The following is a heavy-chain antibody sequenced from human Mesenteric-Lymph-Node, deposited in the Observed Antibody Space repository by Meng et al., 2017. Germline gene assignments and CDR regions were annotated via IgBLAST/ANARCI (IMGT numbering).Heavy chain of an antibody. CDR2: IYWDDDK. CDR3: AHRPSGWYYFDY. D-gene: IGHD6-19*01. V-gene: IGHV2-5*02. J-gene: IGHJ4*02. CDR1: GFSLSTSGVG. Sequence: QLTLNDPGLPLVKPNPTLTLTCPFSGFSLSTSGVGVGWIRQPPGKALEWLALIYWDDDKRYSPSLKSRLTITKDTSKNQVVLTMTNMDPEDTATYYCAHRPSGWYYFDYWGQGTLVTVSS.